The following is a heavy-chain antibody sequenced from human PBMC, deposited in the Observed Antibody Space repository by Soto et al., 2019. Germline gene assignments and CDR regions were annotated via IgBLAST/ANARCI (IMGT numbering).Heavy chain of an antibody. CDR1: GYTFTSYA. Sequence: ASVKVSCKASGYTFTSYAMHWVRQAPGQRLEWMGWINADNGNTKYSQKFQGRVTITRDTSASTAYMELSSLRSEDTAVYYCASVVLWFGELAFDIWGQGTMVTVSS. D-gene: IGHD3-10*01. V-gene: IGHV1-3*01. CDR2: INADNGNT. J-gene: IGHJ3*02. CDR3: ASVVLWFGELAFDI.